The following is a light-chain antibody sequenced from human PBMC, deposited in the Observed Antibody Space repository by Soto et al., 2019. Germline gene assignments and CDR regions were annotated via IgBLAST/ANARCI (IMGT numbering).Light chain of an antibody. J-gene: IGKJ4*01. CDR2: DAT. Sequence: EIVLTQSPGTLSLSPGERATLSCRASQSVSSNYLAWYQQKSGQAPRLLIYDATSRATDVPDRFSGSGSGTNFTLTIRRLEPEDFAGYYCQQYGYSPGLAVGGGSKVEI. CDR3: QQYGYSPGLA. CDR1: QSVSSNY. V-gene: IGKV3-20*01.